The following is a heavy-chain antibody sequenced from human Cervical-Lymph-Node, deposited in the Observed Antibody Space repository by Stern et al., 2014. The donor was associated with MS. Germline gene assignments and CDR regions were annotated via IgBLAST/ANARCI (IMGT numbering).Heavy chain of an antibody. CDR1: GGSISSGGSY. Sequence: QVQLQESGPGLVKPLQTLSLTCTVSGGSISSGGSYWSWIRQHPGKGLEWIGYIHYSGSPYYNPSLKSRVSISVDTSKNQFSLKLNSVTAADTAVYYCARDRRTGANYYGMDVWGQGTTVTVSS. D-gene: IGHD1-1*01. CDR2: IHYSGSP. CDR3: ARDRRTGANYYGMDV. V-gene: IGHV4-31*03. J-gene: IGHJ6*02.